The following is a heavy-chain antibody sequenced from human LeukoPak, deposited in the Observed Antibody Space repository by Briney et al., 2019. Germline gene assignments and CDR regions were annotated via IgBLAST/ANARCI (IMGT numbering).Heavy chain of an antibody. V-gene: IGHV3-23*01. Sequence: GGSLRLSCAASGFTFSSYAMSWVRQAPGKGLGWVSAISGSGGSTYYADSVKGRFTISRDNSKNTLYLQMNSLRAEDTAVYYCAKPQNFPPRYCSSTSCPYYFDYWGQGTLVTVSS. CDR1: GFTFSSYA. CDR2: ISGSGGST. D-gene: IGHD2-2*01. CDR3: AKPQNFPPRYCSSTSCPYYFDY. J-gene: IGHJ4*02.